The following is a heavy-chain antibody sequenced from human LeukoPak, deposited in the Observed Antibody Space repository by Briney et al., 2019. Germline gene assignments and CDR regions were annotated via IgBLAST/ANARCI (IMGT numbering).Heavy chain of an antibody. CDR3: AKDPLVRGVTLNWFDP. CDR1: GFTFTTYS. CDR2: ISSTSTYI. Sequence: GGSLRLSCAASGFTFTTYSMNWVREAPGKVLEWVSSISSTSTYIYYADSVKGRFTISRDNAKNSLYLQMNSLRAEDTAVYYCAKDPLVRGVTLNWFDPWGQGTLVTVSS. D-gene: IGHD3-10*01. J-gene: IGHJ5*02. V-gene: IGHV3-21*01.